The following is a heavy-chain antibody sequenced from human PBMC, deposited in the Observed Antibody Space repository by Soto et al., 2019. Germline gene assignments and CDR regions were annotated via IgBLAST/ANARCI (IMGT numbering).Heavy chain of an antibody. CDR3: ARGSSFRGDFDI. Sequence: KASETLSLTCTVSGGSISSHYWIWIRQPPGKGLEWIGEIYHAGSPNYNPSFQSRVTILLDKSKNNFSLRLTSVTAADAATYYCARGSSFRGDFDIWGQGTTVTVSS. CDR1: GGSISSHY. J-gene: IGHJ3*02. CDR2: IYHAGSP. V-gene: IGHV4-59*11. D-gene: IGHD2-21*01.